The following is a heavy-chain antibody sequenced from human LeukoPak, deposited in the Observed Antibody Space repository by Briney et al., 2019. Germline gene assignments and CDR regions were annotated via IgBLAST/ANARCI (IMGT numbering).Heavy chain of an antibody. CDR1: GGSISSYY. J-gene: IGHJ3*02. CDR2: IYYSGST. CDR3: ARGAIFGVVIKAFDI. V-gene: IGHV4-59*01. Sequence: SETLSLTCTVSGGSISSYYWSWIRQPPGKGLEWIGYIYYSGSTNYNPSLKSRVTISVDTSKNQFSLKLSSVTAAGTAVYYCARGAIFGVVIKAFDIWGQGTMVTVSS. D-gene: IGHD3-3*02.